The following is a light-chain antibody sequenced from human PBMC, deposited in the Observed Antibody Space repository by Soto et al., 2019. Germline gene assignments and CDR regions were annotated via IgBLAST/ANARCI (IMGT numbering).Light chain of an antibody. Sequence: IVMTQSPDALAVSLGEMSTINCKSSQILLYTSNNRNYLAWLQQKPGHPPKLLIYWASTRESGVPDRFSGSGSETDFTLTISTVQAEDVAVYYCQQHYSTPLAFGQGTRLETK. V-gene: IGKV4-1*01. CDR1: QILLYTSNNRNY. J-gene: IGKJ5*01. CDR2: WAS. CDR3: QQHYSTPLA.